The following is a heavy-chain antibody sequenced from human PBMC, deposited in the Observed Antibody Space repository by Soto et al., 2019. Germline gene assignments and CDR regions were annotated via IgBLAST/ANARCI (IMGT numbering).Heavy chain of an antibody. J-gene: IGHJ6*02. V-gene: IGHV1-69*13. Sequence: ASVKVSFKASGGTFSSYAISWVRQAPGQGLEWMGGIIPIFGTANYAQKFQGRVTITADESTSTAYMELSSLRSEDTAVYYCARGVAVAGIYYYYGMDVWGQGTTVTVSS. D-gene: IGHD6-19*01. CDR2: IIPIFGTA. CDR3: ARGVAVAGIYYYYGMDV. CDR1: GGTFSSYA.